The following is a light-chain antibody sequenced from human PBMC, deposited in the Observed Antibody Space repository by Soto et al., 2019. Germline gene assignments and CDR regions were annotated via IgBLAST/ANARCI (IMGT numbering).Light chain of an antibody. J-gene: IGKJ2*01. Sequence: DIQMTQSPSTLSASVGDRVTITCRASQSISSWLAWYQQKPGKAPKLLIYKASSLESGVPSRFSGSGSGTAFTLTISSLQPDDCATYYCQQYNSYSTFGQGTKLEIK. CDR2: KAS. V-gene: IGKV1-5*03. CDR1: QSISSW. CDR3: QQYNSYST.